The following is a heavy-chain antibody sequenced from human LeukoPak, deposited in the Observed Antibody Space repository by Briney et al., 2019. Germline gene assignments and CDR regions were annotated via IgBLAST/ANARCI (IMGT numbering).Heavy chain of an antibody. D-gene: IGHD2-2*01. CDR3: ATCSSTSGY. CDR1: GFTFSSYG. Sequence: TGGSLRLSCAASGFTFSSYGMHWVRQAPGKGLEWVSAISGSGGSTYYADSVKGRFTISRDNSKNTLYLQMNSLRAEDTAVYYCATCSSTSGYWGQGTLVTVSS. CDR2: ISGSGGST. V-gene: IGHV3-23*01. J-gene: IGHJ4*02.